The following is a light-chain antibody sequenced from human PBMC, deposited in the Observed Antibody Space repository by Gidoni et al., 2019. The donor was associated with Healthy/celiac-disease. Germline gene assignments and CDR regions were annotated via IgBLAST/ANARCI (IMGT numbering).Light chain of an antibody. J-gene: IGLJ1*01. CDR1: TSNIGNNY. V-gene: IGLV1-51*02. CDR2: ENN. Sequence: QSVLTQPPSVSAAPGQKVTISCSGSTSNIGNNYVSCSQQLPGTTPKLLIYENNKRPSGIPDRFSGSKSGTSATLGITGLQTGDEADYYCGTWDSSLNAYVFGTGTKVTVL. CDR3: GTWDSSLNAYV.